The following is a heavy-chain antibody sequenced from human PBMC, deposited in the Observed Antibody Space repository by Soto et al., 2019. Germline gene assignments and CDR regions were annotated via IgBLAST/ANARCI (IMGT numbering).Heavy chain of an antibody. V-gene: IGHV3-9*01. CDR3: ARGSWNDKYYFDY. Sequence: GGSLRLSCAASGFTFSSDWMHWVRQAPGKGLEWVSGISWNSGSIGYADSVKGRFTISRDNAKNSLYLQMNSLRAEDTALYYCARGSWNDKYYFDYWGQGTLVTVSS. J-gene: IGHJ4*02. D-gene: IGHD1-1*01. CDR1: GFTFSSDW. CDR2: ISWNSGSI.